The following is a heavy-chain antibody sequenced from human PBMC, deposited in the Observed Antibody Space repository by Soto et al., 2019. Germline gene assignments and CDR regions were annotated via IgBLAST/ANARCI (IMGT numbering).Heavy chain of an antibody. CDR3: ARDIGSYSGAFDI. V-gene: IGHV3-53*01. J-gene: IGHJ3*02. CDR1: GFTVSSNY. D-gene: IGHD1-26*01. Sequence: PGWSLRLSCAASGFTVSSNYMSWVRQAPGKGLEWVSVIYSGGSTYYADSVKGRFTISRDNSKNTLYLQMNSLRAEDTAVYYCARDIGSYSGAFDIWGQGTMVIVSS. CDR2: IYSGGST.